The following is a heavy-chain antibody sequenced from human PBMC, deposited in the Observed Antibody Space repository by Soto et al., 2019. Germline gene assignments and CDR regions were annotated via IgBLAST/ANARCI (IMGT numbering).Heavy chain of an antibody. CDR3: ARHRIPMNYDILTGYYNSFNVDY. J-gene: IGHJ4*02. V-gene: IGHV4-39*01. CDR1: GGSISSSSYY. CDR2: IYYSGST. D-gene: IGHD3-9*01. Sequence: SETLSLTCTVSGGSISSSSYYWGWIRQPPRKGLEWIGSIYYSGSTYYNPSLKSRVTISVDTSKNQFSLKPSSVTAADTAVYYCARHRIPMNYDILTGYYNSFNVDYWGQGTLVTVSS.